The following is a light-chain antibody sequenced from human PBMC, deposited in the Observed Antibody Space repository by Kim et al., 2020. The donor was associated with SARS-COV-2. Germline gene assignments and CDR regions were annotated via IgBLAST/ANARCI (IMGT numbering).Light chain of an antibody. V-gene: IGLV3-1*01. Sequence: SYELTQPPSVSVSPGQTASITCSGDKLEDKYACWYQQKPGQSPVLVIYQDSKRPSGIPERFSGSNSGNTATLTISGTQAMDEADYYCQAWDSSTPVFGTGTKVTVL. CDR2: QDS. CDR1: KLEDKY. CDR3: QAWDSSTPV. J-gene: IGLJ1*01.